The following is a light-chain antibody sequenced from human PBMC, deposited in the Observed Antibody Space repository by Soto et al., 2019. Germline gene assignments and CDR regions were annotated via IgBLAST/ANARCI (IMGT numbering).Light chain of an antibody. Sequence: AIRMTPSPSSFSASTVDRVTITCRASQGISSYLAWYQQKPGKAPKLLIYAASTLQSGVPSRFSGSGSGTDFTLTISCLQSEDFATYYCQQYYSYPTWTFGQGTKVDIK. CDR2: AAS. J-gene: IGKJ1*01. V-gene: IGKV1-8*01. CDR3: QQYYSYPTWT. CDR1: QGISSY.